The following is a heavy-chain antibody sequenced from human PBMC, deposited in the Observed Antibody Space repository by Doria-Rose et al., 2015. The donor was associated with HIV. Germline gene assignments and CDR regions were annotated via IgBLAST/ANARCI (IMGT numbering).Heavy chain of an antibody. Sequence: VQLVQSGGGLVQPGGSLRLSCSTSGFTFTSYAMSWVRQAPGKGREWVSGISGSGGSAYYAVSVKGRFTISRDSSKNMLYLQMNSLRAIDTAVYYCAKESHDCIWGSQRVFDYWGQGTLVPVSS. CDR3: AKESHDCIWGSQRVFDY. D-gene: IGHD3-16*01. V-gene: IGHV3-23*04. J-gene: IGHJ4*02. CDR1: GFTFTSYA. CDR2: ISGSGGSA.